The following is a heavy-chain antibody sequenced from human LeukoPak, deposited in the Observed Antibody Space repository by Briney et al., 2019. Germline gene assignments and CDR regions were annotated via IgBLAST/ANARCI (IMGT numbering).Heavy chain of an antibody. CDR2: IYPGDSDT. CDR1: GYSFTFYW. CDR3: ARQYGSGSYYGYNWFDP. Sequence: GESLKISCKGSGYSFTFYWIGWVRQMPGKGLEWMGIIYPGDSDTRYSPSFQGQVTISADKSISTAYLQWSSLKASDTAMYYCARQYGSGSYYGYNWFDPWGQGTLVTVSS. J-gene: IGHJ5*02. V-gene: IGHV5-51*01. D-gene: IGHD3-10*01.